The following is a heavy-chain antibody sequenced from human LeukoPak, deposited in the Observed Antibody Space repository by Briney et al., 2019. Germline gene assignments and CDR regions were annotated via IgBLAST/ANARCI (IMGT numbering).Heavy chain of an antibody. V-gene: IGHV1-2*02. CDR2: INPNSGGT. Sequence: ASVKVSCKASGYTFTGYYMHWVRQAPGQGLEWMGWINPNSGGTNYAQKFQGRVTMTRDTSISTAYMKLSRLRSDDTAVYYCARNWYGSSWSEQIYYFDYWGQGTLVTVSS. CDR3: ARNWYGSSWSEQIYYFDY. D-gene: IGHD6-13*01. CDR1: GYTFTGYY. J-gene: IGHJ4*02.